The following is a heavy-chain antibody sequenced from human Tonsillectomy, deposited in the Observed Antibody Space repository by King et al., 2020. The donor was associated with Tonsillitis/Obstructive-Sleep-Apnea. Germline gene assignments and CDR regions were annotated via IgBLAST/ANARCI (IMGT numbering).Heavy chain of an antibody. CDR1: GYSFTTYW. D-gene: IGHD5-12*01. V-gene: IGHV5-51*01. CDR3: ARHDVMGGYENSYYLDV. Sequence: VQLVESGAEVKKPGESLKISCKVSGYSFTTYWIGWVRQMPGKGLEWMGIIYPGDSDTIYSPSFQDQVTISADKSISAAYLQWSSLKASDTAMYYCARHDVMGGYENSYYLDVWGKGTTVTVSS. CDR2: IYPGDSDT. J-gene: IGHJ6*03.